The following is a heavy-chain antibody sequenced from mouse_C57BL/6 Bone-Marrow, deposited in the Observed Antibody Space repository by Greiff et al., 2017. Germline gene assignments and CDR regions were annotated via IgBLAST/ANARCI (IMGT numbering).Heavy chain of an antibody. CDR3: TRDLGSYDYFDY. V-gene: IGHV5-9-1*02. D-gene: IGHD1-1*02. Sequence: EVNVVESGEGLVKPGGSLKLSCAASGFTFSSYAMSWVRQTPEKRLEWVAYISSGGDYIYYADTVKGRFTISRDNARNTLYLQMSSLKSEDTAMYYCTRDLGSYDYFDYWGQGTTLTVSS. J-gene: IGHJ2*01. CDR1: GFTFSSYA. CDR2: ISSGGDYI.